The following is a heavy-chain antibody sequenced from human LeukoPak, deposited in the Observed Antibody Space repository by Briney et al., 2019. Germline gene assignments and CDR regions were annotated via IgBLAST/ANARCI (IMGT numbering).Heavy chain of an antibody. CDR2: ISYDGSNK. Sequence: GRSLRLSCAASGFTFSSYAMHWVCQAPGKGLEWVAVISYDGSNKYYADSVKGRFTISRDNSKNTLYLQMNSLRAEDTAVYYCARDGYYYDSGYFDYWGQGTLVTVSS. CDR3: ARDGYYYDSGYFDY. V-gene: IGHV3-30-3*01. J-gene: IGHJ4*02. D-gene: IGHD3-22*01. CDR1: GFTFSSYA.